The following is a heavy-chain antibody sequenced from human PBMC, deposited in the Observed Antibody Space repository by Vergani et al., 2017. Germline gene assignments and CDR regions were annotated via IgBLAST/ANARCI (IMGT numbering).Heavy chain of an antibody. V-gene: IGHV5-51*03. CDR2: IYPGDSDT. Sequence: EVQLVQSGAEVKKPGESVKISCKGSGYSFTSYWIGWVRQMPGKGLEWMGIIYPGDSDTRYSPSFQGQVTISADKSISTAYLQWSSLKASDTAMYYCAXLSVLTGYWGGFDYWGQGTLVTVSS. J-gene: IGHJ4*02. CDR1: GYSFTSYW. D-gene: IGHD3-9*01. CDR3: AXLSVLTGYWGGFDY.